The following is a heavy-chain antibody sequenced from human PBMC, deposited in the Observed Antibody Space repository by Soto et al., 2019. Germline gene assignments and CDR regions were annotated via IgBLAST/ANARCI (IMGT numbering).Heavy chain of an antibody. J-gene: IGHJ6*03. CDR3: ARESGGATATLDYYYFYMDV. V-gene: IGHV1-2*02. D-gene: IGHD1-26*01. CDR2: MNPNSGDT. CDR1: GYTFSDYY. Sequence: QVQLVQSGAEVKKPGASVTVSCKASGYTFSDYYLHWVRQAPVQGPEWMGWMNPNSGDTRYAQKFQGRVTMTRDTSVRTAFMELNWLKSDDTAVYYCARESGGATATLDYYYFYMDVWGKGTTVTVSS.